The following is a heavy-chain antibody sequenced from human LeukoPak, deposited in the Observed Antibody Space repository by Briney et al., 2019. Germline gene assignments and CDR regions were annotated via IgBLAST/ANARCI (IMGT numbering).Heavy chain of an antibody. D-gene: IGHD5-24*01. CDR2: IYAGNSDT. Sequence: HGESLKISCQGFGYTFTTSWIGWVRQLPGKGLEWMAIIYAGNSDTKYSPSFQGQVSISTDRSISTAYLQRSSLQASDTAIYFCAILNHPDGRVYWGQGTLVTVSS. V-gene: IGHV5-51*01. CDR1: GYTFTTSW. J-gene: IGHJ4*02. CDR3: AILNHPDGRVY.